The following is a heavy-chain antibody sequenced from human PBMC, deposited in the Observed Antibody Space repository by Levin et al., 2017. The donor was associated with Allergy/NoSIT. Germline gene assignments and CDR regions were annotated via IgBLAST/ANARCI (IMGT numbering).Heavy chain of an antibody. D-gene: IGHD3-16*01. CDR1: GFTFSSYS. CDR3: ARDLPEASSPLGDDAFDI. CDR2: ISSSSSYI. V-gene: IGHV3-21*01. Sequence: ASETLSLTCAASGFTFSSYSMNWVRQAPGKGLEWVSSISSSSSYIYYADSVKGRFTISRDNAKNSLYLQMNSLRAEDTAVYYCARDLPEASSPLGDDAFDIWGQGTMVTVSS. J-gene: IGHJ3*02.